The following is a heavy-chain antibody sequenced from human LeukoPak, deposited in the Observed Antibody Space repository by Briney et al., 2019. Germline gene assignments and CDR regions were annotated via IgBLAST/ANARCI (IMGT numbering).Heavy chain of an antibody. D-gene: IGHD2/OR15-2a*01. CDR1: GGSISSGCYY. CDR2: IYTSGST. J-gene: IGHJ5*02. Sequence: SQTLSLTCTVSGGSISSGCYYWSWIRQPAGKGLEWLGRIYTSGSTNYNPSLKSPVPISVDTSKNPFPLKLRSVTAPGTAVYDCAREAQFYPGGGNWFDPWGQGTLVTVSS. V-gene: IGHV4-61*02. CDR3: AREAQFYPGGGNWFDP.